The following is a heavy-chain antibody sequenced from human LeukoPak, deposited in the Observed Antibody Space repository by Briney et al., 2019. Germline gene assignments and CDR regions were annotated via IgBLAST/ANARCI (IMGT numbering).Heavy chain of an antibody. Sequence: PSETLSLTCTVSGGSISSYYWSWLRQPPGKGLEWIGYIDYSGSTNYNPSLKSRVTISVDTSKNQFSLKLTSVTAADTAVYYCARGSAQGSGKYYFDYWGQGTLVTVSS. CDR3: ARGSAQGSGKYYFDY. CDR2: IDYSGST. J-gene: IGHJ4*02. D-gene: IGHD3-3*01. CDR1: GGSISSYY. V-gene: IGHV4-59*01.